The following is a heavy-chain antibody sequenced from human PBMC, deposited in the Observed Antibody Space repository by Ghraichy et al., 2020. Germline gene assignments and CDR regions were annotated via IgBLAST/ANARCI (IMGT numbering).Heavy chain of an antibody. CDR2: IWYDGSNK. Sequence: GGSLRLSCAASGFTFSSYGMHWVRQAPGKGLEWVAVIWYDGSNKYYADSVKGRFTISRDNSKNTLYLQMNSLRDEDTAVYYCARCPSIADPKNDAFDIWGKETMVAVSS. D-gene: IGHD6-13*01. CDR1: GFTFSSYG. V-gene: IGHV3-33*01. J-gene: IGHJ3*02. CDR3: ARCPSIADPKNDAFDI.